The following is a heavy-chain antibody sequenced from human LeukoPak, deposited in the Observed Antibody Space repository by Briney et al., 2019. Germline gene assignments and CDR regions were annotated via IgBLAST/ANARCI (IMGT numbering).Heavy chain of an antibody. Sequence: SETLSLTCAVYGGSFSGYYWSWIRQPPGKGLEWIGEINHSGSTNYNPSLKSRVTISVDTSKNQFSLKLSSVTAADTAVYYCARGRGYDFWSGYSPRRYNWFDPWGQGTLVTVSS. J-gene: IGHJ5*02. CDR2: INHSGST. CDR3: ARGRGYDFWSGYSPRRYNWFDP. V-gene: IGHV4-34*01. CDR1: GGSFSGYY. D-gene: IGHD3-3*01.